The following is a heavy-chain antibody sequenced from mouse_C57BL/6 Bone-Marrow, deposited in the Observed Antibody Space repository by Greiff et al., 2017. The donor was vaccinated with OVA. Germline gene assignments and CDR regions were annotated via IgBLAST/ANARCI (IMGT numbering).Heavy chain of an antibody. V-gene: IGHV1-59*01. CDR3: ARFPSLITTVGHWYFDV. Sequence: QVQLQQPGAELVRPGTSVKLSCKASGYTFTSYWMHWVKQRPGQGLEWIGVIDPSDSYTNYNQKFKGKATLTVDTSSTTAYMQLSSLTSEDSAVYYCARFPSLITTVGHWYFDVWGTGTTVTVSS. CDR1: GYTFTSYW. D-gene: IGHD1-1*01. CDR2: IDPSDSYT. J-gene: IGHJ1*03.